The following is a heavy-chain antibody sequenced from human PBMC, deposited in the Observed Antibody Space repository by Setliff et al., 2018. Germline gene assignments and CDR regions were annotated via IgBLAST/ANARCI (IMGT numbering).Heavy chain of an antibody. J-gene: IGHJ3*02. CDR1: GYTFSRYG. D-gene: IGHD6-6*01. CDR3: ARDSWADSSSSGAFDI. Sequence: ASVKVSCKASGYTFSRYGISWVRQAPGQGLEWMGWISAYNGNTNYAQKLQGRVTMTTDTSTSTAYMELTSLRSDDTAVYYCARDSWADSSSSGAFDIWGQGTMVTVSS. V-gene: IGHV1-18*01. CDR2: ISAYNGNT.